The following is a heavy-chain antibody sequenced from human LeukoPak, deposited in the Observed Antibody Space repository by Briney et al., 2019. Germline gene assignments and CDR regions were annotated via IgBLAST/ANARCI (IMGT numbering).Heavy chain of an antibody. J-gene: IGHJ3*01. V-gene: IGHV1-69*13. CDR2: IIPMFGVP. CDR1: GGTCSNYA. Sequence: ASVKVSCKASGGTCSNYAINWVRQAPGQGLEWMGEIIPMFGVPNYAQKFQGRVTLTADESTSTAYMELSSLRSEDTAVYYCVRGRVMRGTYYVAGQDALDVWGQGTMVTVSS. D-gene: IGHD3-16*01. CDR3: VRGRVMRGTYYVAGQDALDV.